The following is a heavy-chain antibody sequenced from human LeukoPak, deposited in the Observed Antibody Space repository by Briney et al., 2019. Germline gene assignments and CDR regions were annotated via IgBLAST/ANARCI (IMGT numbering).Heavy chain of an antibody. V-gene: IGHV4-59*01. CDR3: ARMEYYFDY. Sequence: SETLSLTCTLSGVSISTYYWSWIRQSPGKGLEWIGYINYSGSTDYNPSLKSRVAISIDTCKSQFSLKLNSVTAADTAVYYCARMEYYFDYWGQGTLVTVSS. CDR2: INYSGST. D-gene: IGHD3-3*01. CDR1: GVSISTYY. J-gene: IGHJ4*02.